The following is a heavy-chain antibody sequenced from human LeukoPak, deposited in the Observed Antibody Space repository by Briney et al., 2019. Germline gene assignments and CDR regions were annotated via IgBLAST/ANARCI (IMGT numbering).Heavy chain of an antibody. V-gene: IGHV1-2*02. CDR2: INPNSGGT. CDR3: ARAAIAVAGTPGD. D-gene: IGHD6-19*01. Sequence: ASVKVSCKASGCTFTGYYMHWVRQAPGQGLEWMGWINPNSGGTNYAQKFQGRVTMTRDTSISTAYMELSRLRSDDTAVYYCARAAIAVAGTPGDWGQGTLVTVSS. CDR1: GCTFTGYY. J-gene: IGHJ4*02.